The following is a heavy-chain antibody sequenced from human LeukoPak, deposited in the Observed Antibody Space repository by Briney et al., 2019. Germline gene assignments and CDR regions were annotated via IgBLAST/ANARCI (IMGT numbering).Heavy chain of an antibody. V-gene: IGHV4-31*03. CDR1: GGSISSGGYY. J-gene: IGHJ4*02. Sequence: SQTLSLTCTVSGGSISSGGYYWSWIRQHPGTGLEWIGYIYYSGSTYYNPSLKSRVTISVDTSKNQFSLKLSSVTAAGTAVYYCASLRYGSGSYYSWGQGTLVTVSS. CDR2: IYYSGST. CDR3: ASLRYGSGSYYS. D-gene: IGHD3-10*01.